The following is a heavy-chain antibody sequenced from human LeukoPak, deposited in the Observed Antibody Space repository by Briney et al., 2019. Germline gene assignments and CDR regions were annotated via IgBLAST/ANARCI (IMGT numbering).Heavy chain of an antibody. Sequence: GGSLRLSCAASGFTVSSNYMSWVRQAPGKELEWVSVIYSGGSTYYADSVKGRFTISRDNSKNTLYLQMNSLRAEDTAVYYCARDQAYGFGALDYWGQGTLVTVSS. V-gene: IGHV3-53*01. CDR1: GFTVSSNY. J-gene: IGHJ4*02. CDR3: ARDQAYGFGALDY. D-gene: IGHD3-10*01. CDR2: IYSGGST.